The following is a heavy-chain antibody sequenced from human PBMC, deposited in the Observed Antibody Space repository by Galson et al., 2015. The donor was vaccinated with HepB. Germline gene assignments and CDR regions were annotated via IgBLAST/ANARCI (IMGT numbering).Heavy chain of an antibody. J-gene: IGHJ4*02. D-gene: IGHD5-12*01. CDR3: ARGYSKSWFSGLGY. V-gene: IGHV3-53*01. Sequence: SLRLSCAASGFIVSSNYISWVRQAPGKGLEWVSVIYSAGDTYYADSVRGRFIISRDNSKNTVYLQMNSLRAEDTAMYYCARGYSKSWFSGLGYWGQGTLVTVSS. CDR1: GFIVSSNY. CDR2: IYSAGDT.